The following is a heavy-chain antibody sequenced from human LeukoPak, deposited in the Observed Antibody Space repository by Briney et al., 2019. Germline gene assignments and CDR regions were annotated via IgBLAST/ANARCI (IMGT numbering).Heavy chain of an antibody. CDR2: INPDSGGT. Sequence: ASVKVSCKASGYTFTGYYMHWVRQAPGQGLEWMGQINPDSGGTNYAQKFQDRVTMTRDTSISTAYMELSRLRSDVTAMYYCARLGQQLDYWGEGTLVTVSS. CDR1: GYTFTGYY. J-gene: IGHJ4*02. CDR3: ARLGQQLDY. V-gene: IGHV1-2*06. D-gene: IGHD5-24*01.